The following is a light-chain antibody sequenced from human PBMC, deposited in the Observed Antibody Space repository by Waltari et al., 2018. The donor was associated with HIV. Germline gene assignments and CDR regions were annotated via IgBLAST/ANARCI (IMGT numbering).Light chain of an antibody. CDR1: KLGATY. J-gene: IGLJ2*01. V-gene: IGLV3-1*01. Sequence: SYELTQPPSVSVSPGQTASITCSGDKLGATYASWYQQKPGQSPVLVIYQNYKRPSGIPERLSGSNSGDTATLTISGTQAGDEADYYCQAWDSSSAVVFGGGTKLTVL. CDR3: QAWDSSSAVV. CDR2: QNY.